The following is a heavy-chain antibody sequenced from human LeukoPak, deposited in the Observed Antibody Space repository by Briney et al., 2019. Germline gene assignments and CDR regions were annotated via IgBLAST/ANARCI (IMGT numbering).Heavy chain of an antibody. J-gene: IGHJ6*03. CDR2: INPNSGGT. D-gene: IGHD3-16*01. Sequence: ASVKVSCKASGYTFTGYYMHWVRQAPGQGLEWMGWINPNSGGTNYAQRFQGRVTMTRDTSISTAYMELSRLRSDYAAVYYGGRGDGGYNYYIDVWGKGTTVTVSS. V-gene: IGHV1-2*02. CDR1: GYTFTGYY. CDR3: GRGDGGYNYYIDV.